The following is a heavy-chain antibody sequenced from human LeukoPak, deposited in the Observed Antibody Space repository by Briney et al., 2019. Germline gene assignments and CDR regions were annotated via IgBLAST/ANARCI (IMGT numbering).Heavy chain of an antibody. V-gene: IGHV1-18*04. J-gene: IGHJ4*02. D-gene: IGHD2-21*01. CDR2: ISAYNGNT. Sequence: GASVKVSCKASGYTFTGYGISWVREAPGQGLEWMGWISAYNGNTNYAQKLQGRVTMTTDTSTSTAYMELRSLRSDDTAVYYCAYSDAFYFDYWGQGTLVTVSS. CDR3: AYSDAFYFDY. CDR1: GYTFTGYG.